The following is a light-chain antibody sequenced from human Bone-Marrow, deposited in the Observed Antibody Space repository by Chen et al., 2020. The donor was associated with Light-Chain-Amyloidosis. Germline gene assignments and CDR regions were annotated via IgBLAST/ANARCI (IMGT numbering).Light chain of an antibody. Sequence: SYVLTQPPSVSVAPGQTARTAGTGDNIGSKSVHWYQQKPGQAPFLVLYDDNARPSGIPERFSGSNSGHTATLTISRVEVGDEASYYCQVWESGGNHFWVFGGGTKLTV. V-gene: IGLV3-21*02. CDR2: DDN. J-gene: IGLJ3*02. CDR3: QVWESGGNHFWV. CDR1: NIGSKS.